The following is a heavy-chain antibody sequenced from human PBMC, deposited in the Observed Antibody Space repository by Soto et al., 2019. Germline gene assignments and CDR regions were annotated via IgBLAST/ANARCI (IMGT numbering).Heavy chain of an antibody. V-gene: IGHV4-31*03. D-gene: IGHD3-16*01. CDR2: IYYSGST. Sequence: SETLSLTCTVSGGSIRSGGYYWNWIRQHPGKGLEWIGYIYYSGSTNYNPSLKSRVTISVDTSKNQFSLRLSSATAADTAVYYCASMERTVGELDYWGPGTLVTVSS. CDR1: GGSIRSGGYY. CDR3: ASMERTVGELDY. J-gene: IGHJ4*02.